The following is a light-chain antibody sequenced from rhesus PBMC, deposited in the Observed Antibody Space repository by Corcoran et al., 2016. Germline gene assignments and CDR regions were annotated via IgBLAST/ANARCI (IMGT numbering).Light chain of an antibody. CDR2: DAT. J-gene: IGKJ1*01. CDR1: QGISND. V-gene: IGKV1-33*02. CDR3: QHYYKFPPS. Sequence: DIQMTQSPSSLSASVGDRVTISCRASQGISNDLAWYQQKPGESPKFLIDDATSLQSGIPSRLSGNGSWTDFTLTISSLQSEDFATYYCQHYYKFPPSFGQGTKVESK.